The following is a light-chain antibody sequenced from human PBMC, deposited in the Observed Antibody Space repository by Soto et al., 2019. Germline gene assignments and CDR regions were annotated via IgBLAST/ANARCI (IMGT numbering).Light chain of an antibody. Sequence: EIMMTQSPATLSVSPGERAILSCRASQSVSSNLAWYQQKPGQAPRLLIYGASNRATGIPDRFSGSGSGTDFTLTISRLEPEDFAVYYCQQYGSSGTFGQGTKVDIK. V-gene: IGKV3-20*01. CDR3: QQYGSSGT. J-gene: IGKJ1*01. CDR2: GAS. CDR1: QSVSSN.